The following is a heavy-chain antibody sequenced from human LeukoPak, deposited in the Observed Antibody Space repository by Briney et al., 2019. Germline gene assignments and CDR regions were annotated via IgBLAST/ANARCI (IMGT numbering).Heavy chain of an antibody. Sequence: GGSLRLSCAASGFTFSSYTMSWVRQAPGKGLEWVSAVSASGGRTFYVDSVKGRFTISRDNSKNTLYLQMNSLRAEDTAVYYCAKEDESYYDSSGYYGAFDYWGQGTLVTVSS. CDR1: GFTFSSYT. CDR2: VSASGGRT. CDR3: AKEDESYYDSSGYYGAFDY. J-gene: IGHJ4*02. V-gene: IGHV3-23*01. D-gene: IGHD3-22*01.